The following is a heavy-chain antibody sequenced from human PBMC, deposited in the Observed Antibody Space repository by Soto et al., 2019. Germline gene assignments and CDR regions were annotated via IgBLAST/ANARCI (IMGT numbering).Heavy chain of an antibody. CDR2: IYYSGST. V-gene: IGHV4-59*08. Sequence: QVQLQESGPGLVKPSETLSLTCTVSGGSISSYYWSWIRQPPGKGLEWIGYIYYSGSTNYNPSLMSRVTISVDTSKNQFSLELSSVTAADTAVYYCARRYGGHFDYWGQGTLVTVSS. J-gene: IGHJ4*02. D-gene: IGHD4-17*01. CDR3: ARRYGGHFDY. CDR1: GGSISSYY.